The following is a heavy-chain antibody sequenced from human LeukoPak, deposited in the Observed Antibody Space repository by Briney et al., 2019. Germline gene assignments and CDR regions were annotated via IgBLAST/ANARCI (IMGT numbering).Heavy chain of an antibody. CDR2: TYYRSRWYY. D-gene: IGHD6-13*01. V-gene: IGHV6-1*01. J-gene: IGHJ4*02. CDR1: GDNASSNIAA. Sequence: SQTLSLTCAISGDNASSNIAAWNWIRQSPSRGLEWLGRTYYRSRWYYDYALSVRSRITINPDTSKNQFSLQLNSVTPEDTAVYYCARDVSWRIDYWGQGTLVTVPS. CDR3: ARDVSWRIDY.